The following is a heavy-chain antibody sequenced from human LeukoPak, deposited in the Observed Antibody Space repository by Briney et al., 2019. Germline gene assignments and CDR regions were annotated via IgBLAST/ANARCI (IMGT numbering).Heavy chain of an antibody. V-gene: IGHV3-23*01. CDR1: GFTFSSYA. Sequence: PGGSLRLSCAASGFTFSSYAMHWVRQAPGKGLEWVSAISGSGGSTYYADSVKGRFTISRDNSKNTLYLQMNSLRAEDTAVYYCAKDASEQWLVHYYYYGMDVWGQGTTVTVSS. CDR3: AKDASEQWLVHYYYYGMDV. D-gene: IGHD6-19*01. CDR2: ISGSGGST. J-gene: IGHJ6*02.